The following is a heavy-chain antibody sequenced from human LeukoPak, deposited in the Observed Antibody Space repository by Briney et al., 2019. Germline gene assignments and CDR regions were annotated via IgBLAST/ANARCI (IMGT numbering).Heavy chain of an antibody. CDR3: ARGTEHIYGFVGDAFDI. CDR1: DFTFKNSW. CDR2: IKEDGREI. V-gene: IGHV3-7*04. Sequence: GGSLRLSCVTTDFTFKNSWMTWVRQAPGKGLEWVANIKEDGREINYLGSVKGRFTISRDNAKNSLYLEMNSLSAEDTAVYYCARGTEHIYGFVGDAFDIWGQGTMVTVSS. D-gene: IGHD5-18*01. J-gene: IGHJ3*02.